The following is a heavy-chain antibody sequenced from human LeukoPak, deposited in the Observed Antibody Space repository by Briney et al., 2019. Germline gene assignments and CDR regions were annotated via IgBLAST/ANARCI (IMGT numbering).Heavy chain of an antibody. J-gene: IGHJ5*02. CDR3: ARDGGGRYFGNRSPFDP. D-gene: IGHD3-9*01. Sequence: ASVKVSCKASGYTFTSYGIIWVRQAPGQGLEWMGWISAYNGNTNYAQKLQGRVTMTTDTSTSTAYMELRSLRSDDTAVYYCARDGGGRYFGNRSPFDPWGQGTLVTVSS. V-gene: IGHV1-18*01. CDR2: ISAYNGNT. CDR1: GYTFTSYG.